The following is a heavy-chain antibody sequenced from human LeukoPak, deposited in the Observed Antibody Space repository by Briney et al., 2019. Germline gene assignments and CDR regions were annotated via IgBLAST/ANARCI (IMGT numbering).Heavy chain of an antibody. D-gene: IGHD4-17*01. CDR2: IYYSGST. V-gene: IGHV4-39*07. Sequence: SETLSLTCTVSGGSISSSSYYWGWIRQPPGKGLEWIGSIYYSGSTYYNPSLKSRVTISVDTSKNQFSLKLSSVTAADTAVYYCAREVDYGDYLGWFDPWGQGTLVTVSS. CDR1: GGSISSSSYY. J-gene: IGHJ5*02. CDR3: AREVDYGDYLGWFDP.